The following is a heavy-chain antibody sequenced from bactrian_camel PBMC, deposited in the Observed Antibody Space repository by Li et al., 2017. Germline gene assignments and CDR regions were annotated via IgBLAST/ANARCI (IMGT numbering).Heavy chain of an antibody. D-gene: IGHD2*01. Sequence: VQLVESGGDLVQPGGSLTLSCGHSGSIDGTNCIGWFRQYPGKEREGVAAIVTLGGTTSYADSVKGRFTISKDNAEKTVFLQMFNLRPEDTAMYYCAARGPYCYTKLSVRDFTYWGQGTQVTVS. CDR3: AARGPYCYTKLSVRDFTY. V-gene: IGHV3S53*01. J-gene: IGHJ6*01. CDR1: GSIDGTNC. CDR2: IVTLGGTT.